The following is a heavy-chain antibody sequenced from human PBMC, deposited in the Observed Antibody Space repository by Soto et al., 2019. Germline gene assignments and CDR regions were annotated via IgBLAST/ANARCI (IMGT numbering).Heavy chain of an antibody. CDR2: INPKSGGT. D-gene: IGHD2-8*01. CDR3: ARGDSTDCSNGVCSFFYNHDMDV. J-gene: IGHJ6*02. CDR1: GYSFTDYH. V-gene: IGHV1-2*04. Sequence: ASVKVSCKASGYSFTDYHIHWVRQAPGQGLEWLGRINPKSGGTSTAQKFQGWVTMTTDTSISTAFMELTRLTSDDTAIYYCARGDSTDCSNGVCSFFYNHDMDVWGQGTTVTVSS.